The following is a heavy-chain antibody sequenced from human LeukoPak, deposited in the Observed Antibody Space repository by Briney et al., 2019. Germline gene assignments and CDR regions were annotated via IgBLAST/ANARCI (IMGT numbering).Heavy chain of an antibody. J-gene: IGHJ6*04. D-gene: IGHD3-10*02. CDR2: IDNDAYSS. Sequence: PGGSLRLSCAASGFPFRSYWMHWARQAPGKGLVWVARIDNDAYSSVYADSVKGRFTISRDNAKNSLYLQMNSLRAEDTAVYYCAELGITMIGGVWGKGTTVTISS. CDR1: GFPFRSYW. V-gene: IGHV3-74*01. CDR3: AELGITMIGGV.